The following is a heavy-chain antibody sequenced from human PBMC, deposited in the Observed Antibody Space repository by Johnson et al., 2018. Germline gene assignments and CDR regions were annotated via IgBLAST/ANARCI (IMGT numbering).Heavy chain of an antibody. J-gene: IGHJ6*03. CDR3: ARGETYDILTGYYPMYYYYYDMDV. D-gene: IGHD3-9*01. CDR2: ISSSSSYI. V-gene: IGHV3-21*01. Sequence: VQLVESGGGLVKPGGSLRLTCAASGFTFSSYSMNWVRQAPGKGLEWVSSISSSSSYIYYADSVKGRFTISRDNAKYSLYLRMNSLRAEDTSVYYCARGETYDILTGYYPMYYYYYDMDVWGKGTTVTVSS. CDR1: GFTFSSYS.